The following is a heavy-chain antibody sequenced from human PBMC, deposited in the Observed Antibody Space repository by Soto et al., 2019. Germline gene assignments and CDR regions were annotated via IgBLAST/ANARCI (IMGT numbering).Heavy chain of an antibody. CDR2: ISAYNGNT. Sequence: ASVQVSCKASGYTFTSYGISWVRQAPGQGLEWMGWISAYNGNTNYAQKLQGRVTMTTDTSTSTAYMELRSLRSDDTAVYYCARDLLLGRYFDWEFDYWGQGTLVTVSS. D-gene: IGHD3-9*01. CDR1: GYTFTSYG. J-gene: IGHJ4*02. V-gene: IGHV1-18*04. CDR3: ARDLLLGRYFDWEFDY.